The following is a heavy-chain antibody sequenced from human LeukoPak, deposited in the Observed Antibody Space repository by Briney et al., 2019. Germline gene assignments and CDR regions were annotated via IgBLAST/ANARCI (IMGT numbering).Heavy chain of an antibody. D-gene: IGHD3-22*01. CDR1: GFTFSSYG. CDR2: ISYDGSNK. V-gene: IGHV3-30*03. CDR3: AGTYDSSGYYPDKVDY. J-gene: IGHJ4*02. Sequence: GGSLRLSCAASGFTFSSYGMHWVRQAPGKGLEWVAVISYDGSNKYYADSVKGRFTISRDNSKNTPYLQMNSLRAEDTAVYYCAGTYDSSGYYPDKVDYWGQGTLVTVSS.